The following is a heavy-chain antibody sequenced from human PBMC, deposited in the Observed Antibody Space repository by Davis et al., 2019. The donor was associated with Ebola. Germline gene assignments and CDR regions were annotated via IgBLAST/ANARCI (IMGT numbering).Heavy chain of an antibody. CDR3: AKEDDAWLNGYIDY. J-gene: IGHJ4*02. D-gene: IGHD3-9*01. V-gene: IGHV3-23*01. Sequence: PAESLTLSCGASGFTFSTFWMSWVRQAPGKGLEWVSGVSHTGGTTFYADSVRGRFSISRDISKSTLYLQMSSLTVEDTAVYYCAKEDDAWLNGYIDYWGQGILVTVSS. CDR1: GFTFSTFW. CDR2: VSHTGGTT.